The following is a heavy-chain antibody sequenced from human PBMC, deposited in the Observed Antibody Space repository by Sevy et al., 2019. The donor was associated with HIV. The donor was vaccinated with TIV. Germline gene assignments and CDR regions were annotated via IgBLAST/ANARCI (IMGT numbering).Heavy chain of an antibody. V-gene: IGHV3-23*01. D-gene: IGHD1-26*01. CDR3: AKSGAVGPMFFDY. Sequence: GGSLRLSCAASGFTFSNYVMTWVRQAPGKGLEWVSTISGGSGDTYYADSVKGRFTISRDNSKNTLYLQMNSLRAEDTAVYYCAKSGAVGPMFFDYWGQGTPVTVSS. J-gene: IGHJ4*02. CDR2: ISGGSGDT. CDR1: GFTFSNYV.